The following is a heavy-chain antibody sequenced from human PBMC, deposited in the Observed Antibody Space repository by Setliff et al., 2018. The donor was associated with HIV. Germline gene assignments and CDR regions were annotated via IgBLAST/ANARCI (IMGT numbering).Heavy chain of an antibody. J-gene: IGHJ5*02. V-gene: IGHV5-51*01. CDR1: GYSFTSSW. D-gene: IGHD2-2*01. CDR2: IYPDDSDT. CDR3: ARRHRIGSTNGLFDT. Sequence: GESLKISCKGSGYSFTSSWIGWVRQMPGKGLEWMGIIYPDDSDTRYSPSFQGQVTISADKPISTAYLQWSSLKASDTAMYYCARRHRIGSTNGLFDTWGQGTLVTVSS.